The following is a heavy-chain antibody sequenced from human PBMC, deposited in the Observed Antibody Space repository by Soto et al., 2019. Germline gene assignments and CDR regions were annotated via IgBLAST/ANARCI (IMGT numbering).Heavy chain of an antibody. CDR2: IWYDGSNK. V-gene: IGHV3-33*01. J-gene: IGHJ6*02. D-gene: IGHD5-18*01. Sequence: QVQLVESGGGVVQPGRSLRLSCAASGFTFSSYGMHWVRQAPGKGLEWVAVIWYDGSNKYYADSVKGRFTIARDNYKSTLCLRMRSLGAEDTAVYYCAREVRGYSYAYPYYYYGRDVWAQGTTVTVSS. CDR3: AREVRGYSYAYPYYYYGRDV. CDR1: GFTFSSYG.